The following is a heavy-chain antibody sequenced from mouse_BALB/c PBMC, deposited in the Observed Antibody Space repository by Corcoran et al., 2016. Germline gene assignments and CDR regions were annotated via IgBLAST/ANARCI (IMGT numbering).Heavy chain of an antibody. CDR3: AHYSGAY. Sequence: EVQLQQSGAELVKPGASVKLSCTASGFNIKDTYMHLVKQRPEQGLEWIGRIDPANGNTKYDPKFQGKATITADTSSNTAYLQLSSLTSEDTAVYYCAHYSGAYWGQGTLVTVSA. CDR2: IDPANGNT. CDR1: GFNIKDTY. J-gene: IGHJ3*01. V-gene: IGHV14-3*02. D-gene: IGHD2-12*01.